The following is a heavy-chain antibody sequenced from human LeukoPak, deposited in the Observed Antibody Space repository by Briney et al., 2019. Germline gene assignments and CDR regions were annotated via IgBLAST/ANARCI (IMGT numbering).Heavy chain of an antibody. CDR3: AKDWGGY. V-gene: IGHV3-7*03. CDR1: GFTFSNYW. CDR2: IKQDGGEK. J-gene: IGHJ4*02. D-gene: IGHD3-16*01. Sequence: GGSLSLSCAASGFTFSNYWKSWVRQAPGKGLEWVAVIKQDGGEKYYVDSVKGRFTISRDNAKSSLYLQMNSLRTEDTAVYYCAKDWGGYWGQGTLVTVSS.